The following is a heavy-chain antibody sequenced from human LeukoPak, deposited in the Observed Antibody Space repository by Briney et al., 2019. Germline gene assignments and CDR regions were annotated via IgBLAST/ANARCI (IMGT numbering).Heavy chain of an antibody. CDR2: IIPIFGTA. CDR1: GGTFSSYA. Sequence: SVKVSCKASGGTFSSYAISWVRQAPGQGPEWMGGIIPIFGTANYAQKFQGRVTITADESTSTAYMELSSLRSEDTAVYYCARNRPDTLVVVPSTPYYYYMDVWGKGTTVTVSS. D-gene: IGHD2-2*01. J-gene: IGHJ6*03. V-gene: IGHV1-69*01. CDR3: ARNRPDTLVVVPSTPYYYYMDV.